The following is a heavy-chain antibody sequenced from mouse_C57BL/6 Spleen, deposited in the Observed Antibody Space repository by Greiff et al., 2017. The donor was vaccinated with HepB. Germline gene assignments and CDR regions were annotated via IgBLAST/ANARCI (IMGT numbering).Heavy chain of an antibody. CDR3: AIYGYYGSSYDYAMDY. J-gene: IGHJ4*01. V-gene: IGHV1-74*01. CDR2: IHPSDSDT. Sequence: VQLQQPGAELVKPGASVKVSCKASGYTFTSYWMHWVKQRPGQGLEWIGRIHPSDSDTNYNQKFKGKATLTVDKSSSTAYMQLSSLTSEDSAVYYCAIYGYYGSSYDYAMDYWGQGTSVTVSS. CDR1: GYTFTSYW. D-gene: IGHD1-1*01.